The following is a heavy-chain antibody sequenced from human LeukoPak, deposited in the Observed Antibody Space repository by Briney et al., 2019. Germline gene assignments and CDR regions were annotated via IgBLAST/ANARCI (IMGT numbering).Heavy chain of an antibody. J-gene: IGHJ4*02. CDR2: IYNSGGT. CDR1: GFTVSSKY. V-gene: IGHV3-66*01. Sequence: GGSLRLSCAASGFTVSSKYMSWVRQAPGKGLEWLSVIYNSGGTYYADSVKGRFTISRDNSKNPLYLQMNSLRVEYTAVYFCARDCSASSSDYYPLGYWGQGTLVTVSS. D-gene: IGHD3-22*01. CDR3: ARDCSASSSDYYPLGY.